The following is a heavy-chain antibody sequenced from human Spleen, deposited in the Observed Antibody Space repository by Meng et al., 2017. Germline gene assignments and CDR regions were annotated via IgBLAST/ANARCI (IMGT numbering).Heavy chain of an antibody. Sequence: QVPLEPWGAELLNPSAVLPLTCVVSGGSFSDYYWGWIRQPPGKGLEWIGEINHSGSTNYNPSLESRATISVDTSQNNLSLKLSSVTAADSAVYYCARGPTTMAHDFDYWGQGTLVTVSS. CDR3: ARGPTTMAHDFDY. J-gene: IGHJ4*02. V-gene: IGHV4-34*01. CDR1: GGSFSDYY. D-gene: IGHD4-11*01. CDR2: INHSGST.